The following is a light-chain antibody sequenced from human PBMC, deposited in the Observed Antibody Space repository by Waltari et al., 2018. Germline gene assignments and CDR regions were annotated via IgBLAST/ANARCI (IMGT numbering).Light chain of an antibody. J-gene: IGKJ4*01. CDR3: QQYDGSVVT. V-gene: IGKV3-20*01. CDR1: QISTSRW. Sequence: IVLLQSPGTLSLSPGESVTLSCRASQISTSRWLTWYHQKPGQAPRLLIYGASIRATGIPDRFSGSGSGTDFTLTISRLEPEDSAIYYCQQYDGSVVTFGGGTKVEIK. CDR2: GAS.